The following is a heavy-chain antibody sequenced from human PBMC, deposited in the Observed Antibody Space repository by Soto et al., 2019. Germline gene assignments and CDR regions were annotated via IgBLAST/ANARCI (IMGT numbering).Heavy chain of an antibody. CDR3: ARLYWSDYDSSAYLDS. Sequence: PSETLSLTCTVSGGSISSGDYYWSWIRQPPGQGLESIGYIYYSGTTYYNPALKSRVSVSVDRSEDQFSLELRSVTAADTVVYYCARLYWSDYDSSAYLDSWGQGTLVTVSS. D-gene: IGHD3-22*01. CDR1: GGSISSGDYY. V-gene: IGHV4-30-4*01. CDR2: IYYSGTT. J-gene: IGHJ1*01.